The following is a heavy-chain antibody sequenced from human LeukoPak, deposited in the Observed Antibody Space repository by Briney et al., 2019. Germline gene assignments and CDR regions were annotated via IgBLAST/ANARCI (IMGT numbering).Heavy chain of an antibody. CDR2: IKKDGSEK. CDR1: GFSFSSFW. Sequence: GGPLRLSCATSGFSFSSFWMSWVRKAPGKGLEWVANIKKDGSEKYYVDSVKGRFTISRDNVKNSLYLQMNSLRAEDTALYRCARNNGMDVWGQGTTVIVSS. CDR3: ARNNGMDV. V-gene: IGHV3-7*03. J-gene: IGHJ6*02.